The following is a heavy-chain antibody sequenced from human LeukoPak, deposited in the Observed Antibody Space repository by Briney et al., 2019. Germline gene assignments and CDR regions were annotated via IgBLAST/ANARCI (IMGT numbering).Heavy chain of an antibody. V-gene: IGHV4-39*07. D-gene: IGHD5-12*01. CDR1: GGSISSSSYY. J-gene: IGHJ3*02. CDR3: ARGPSGLRSPFNT. Sequence: PSETLSLTCTVSGGSISSSSYYWGWIRQPPGKGLEWIGSIYYSGSTYYNPSLTSRATISVDTSRNQVSLKLTSVTAADTAVYYCARGPSGLRSPFNTWGQGTTVTVSS. CDR2: IYYSGST.